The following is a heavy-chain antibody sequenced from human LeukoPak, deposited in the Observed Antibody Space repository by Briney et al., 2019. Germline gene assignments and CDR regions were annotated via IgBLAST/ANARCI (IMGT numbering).Heavy chain of an antibody. D-gene: IGHD3-10*02. CDR1: GFTVSNNY. V-gene: IGHV3-53*01. CDR2: IYSGGST. Sequence: SGGSLRLSCAASGFTVSNNYMSWVRQAPGKGLEWVSVIYSGGSTYYADSVKGRFTISRDNSKNTLYLQMNSLRAEDTAVYYCARGSILSSGPDWGQGTLATVSS. CDR3: ARGSILSSGPD. J-gene: IGHJ4*02.